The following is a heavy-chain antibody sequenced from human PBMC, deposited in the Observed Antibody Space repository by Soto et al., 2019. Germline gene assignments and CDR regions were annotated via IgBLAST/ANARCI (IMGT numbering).Heavy chain of an antibody. Sequence: PSETLSLTCSFSGGSISSGYWTWIRQPPGKGLEWIGYIYYGGSINYNPSLKSRVIISVDTAKNQFSLRLSSVTAADTAVYYCTGAYYDINGYSLDPWGQGTSVTVSS. J-gene: IGHJ5*02. D-gene: IGHD3-22*01. V-gene: IGHV4-59*01. CDR2: IYYGGSI. CDR3: TGAYYDINGYSLDP. CDR1: GGSISSGY.